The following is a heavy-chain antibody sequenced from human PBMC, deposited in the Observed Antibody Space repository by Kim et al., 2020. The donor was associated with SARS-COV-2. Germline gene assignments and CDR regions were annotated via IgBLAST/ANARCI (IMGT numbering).Heavy chain of an antibody. CDR3: ASERIELESWGYGPEY. CDR2: ISYDGSNK. Sequence: GGSLRLSCAASGFTFSSYAMHWVRQAPGKGLEWVAVISYDGSNKYYADSVKGRFTISRDNSKNTLYLQMNSLRAEDTAVYYCASERIELESWGYGPEYWG. V-gene: IGHV3-30*04. D-gene: IGHD3-3*01. CDR1: GFTFSSYA. J-gene: IGHJ4*01.